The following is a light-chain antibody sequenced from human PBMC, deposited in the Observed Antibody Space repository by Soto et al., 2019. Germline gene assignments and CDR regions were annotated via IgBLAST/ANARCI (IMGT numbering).Light chain of an antibody. CDR1: SSDIGAYRY. CDR3: SSYTTRTSLV. J-gene: IGLJ3*02. V-gene: IGLV2-14*01. Sequence: QSALTQPASVSGSPGQSITISCTGTSSDIGAYRYVSWYQQHPGKAPKLMIYEVSNRPSGVSNRFSGSKSGDTASLTISGLQSEDEADYYFSSYTTRTSLVFGGGTQLTVL. CDR2: EVS.